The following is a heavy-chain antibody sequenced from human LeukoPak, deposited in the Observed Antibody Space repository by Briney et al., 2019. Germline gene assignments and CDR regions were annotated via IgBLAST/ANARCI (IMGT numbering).Heavy chain of an antibody. CDR1: GFSFTDYP. J-gene: IGHJ4*02. CDR3: ARAYYYDVSVTPDY. CDR2: IWYDGSNE. Sequence: GGSLRLSCATSGFSFTDYPMNWVRQAPGKGLEWVAVIWYDGSNEYYADSVKGRFTISRDTSKNTLYLQMNSLRAEDTAVYYCARAYYYDVSVTPDYWGQGTLVTVSS. D-gene: IGHD3-22*01. V-gene: IGHV3-33*08.